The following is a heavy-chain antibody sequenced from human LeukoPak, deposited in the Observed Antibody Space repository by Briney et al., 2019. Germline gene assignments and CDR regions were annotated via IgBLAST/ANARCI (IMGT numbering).Heavy chain of an antibody. J-gene: IGHJ5*02. CDR1: GGSISSGGYF. D-gene: IGHD5-24*01. CDR3: AREVWDLRDGYNRDWFDP. Sequence: SETLSLTCAVSGGSISSGGYFWSWIRQPPGKGLEWIGYIYHSGSTSYNPSLRSRVTISVDRSKNQFSLKLSPMTAADTAVYYCAREVWDLRDGYNRDWFDPWGQGTLVTVSS. V-gene: IGHV4-30-2*01. CDR2: IYHSGST.